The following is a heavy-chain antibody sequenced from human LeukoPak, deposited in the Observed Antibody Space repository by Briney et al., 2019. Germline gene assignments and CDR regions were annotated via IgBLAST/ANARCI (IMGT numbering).Heavy chain of an antibody. Sequence: GGSLRLSCAASGFTFSSYEMNWVRQAPGKGLEWVSYISSSGSTIYYADSVKGRFTISRDNAKNSLYLQMNSLRAEDTAVYYCARDGGYCTGGSCYSTRWGQGTLVTVSS. J-gene: IGHJ4*02. CDR3: ARDGGYCTGGSCYSTR. CDR2: ISSSGSTI. CDR1: GFTFSSYE. V-gene: IGHV3-48*03. D-gene: IGHD2-15*01.